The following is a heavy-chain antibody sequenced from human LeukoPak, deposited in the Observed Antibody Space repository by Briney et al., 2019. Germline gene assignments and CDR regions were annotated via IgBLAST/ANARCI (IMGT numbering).Heavy chain of an antibody. CDR2: IKLDVSET. CDR1: GFTFSSHW. CDR3: ARKGNAFDI. D-gene: IGHD3-10*01. V-gene: IGHV3-7*01. J-gene: IGHJ3*02. Sequence: PGGSLRLSCAASGFTFSSHWMTWVRQAPGKGLEWVANIKLDVSETYYVDSVRGRFTISRDNTKNSLYLQMNSLRADDTAVYYCARKGNAFDIWGQGTMVTVSS.